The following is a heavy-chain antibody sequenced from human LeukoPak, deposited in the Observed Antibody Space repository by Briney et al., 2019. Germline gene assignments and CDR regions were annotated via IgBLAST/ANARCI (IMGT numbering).Heavy chain of an antibody. J-gene: IGHJ4*02. CDR3: ARGLWFGDENPPYFDY. CDR2: IYHSGRT. Sequence: SETLSLTCTVSGYSISSGYFWVWIRQPPGKGLEWIGSIYHSGRTYYNPSLKSLVTISVDTSRNQFSLKLSSVTAADTAVYYCARGLWFGDENPPYFDYWGQGILVTVSS. D-gene: IGHD3-10*01. V-gene: IGHV4-38-2*02. CDR1: GYSISSGYF.